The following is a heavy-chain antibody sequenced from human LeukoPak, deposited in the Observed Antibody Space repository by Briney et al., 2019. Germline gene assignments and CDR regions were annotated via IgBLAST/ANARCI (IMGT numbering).Heavy chain of an antibody. CDR1: GFTFSSHW. Sequence: PGESLRLSCAASGFTFSSHWMHWVRQAPGKGLVWVSRVNGDGSYTNYADSVKGRFTISRDNAKNTLFLQMNSLRAEDTAVYYCARDPVGGRPSDWGQGTLVTVSS. V-gene: IGHV3-74*01. J-gene: IGHJ4*02. CDR2: VNGDGSYT. CDR3: ARDPVGGRPSD. D-gene: IGHD1-26*01.